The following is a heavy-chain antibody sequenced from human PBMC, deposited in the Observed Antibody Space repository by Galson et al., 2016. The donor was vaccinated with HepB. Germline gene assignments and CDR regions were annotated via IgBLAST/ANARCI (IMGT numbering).Heavy chain of an antibody. CDR1: GFTFGAHA. V-gene: IGHV3-23*01. CDR2: ISGSSGST. CDR3: AKSIIAYDFIGNYFDY. Sequence: SLRLSCAASGFTFGAHAMSWVRQAPGKGLEWVSGISGSSGSTYYADSVKGRFTISRDNSNNTLYLQMNSLRAEDTAVYYCAKSIIAYDFIGNYFDYWGQGTLVTVSS. D-gene: IGHD3-3*01. J-gene: IGHJ4*02.